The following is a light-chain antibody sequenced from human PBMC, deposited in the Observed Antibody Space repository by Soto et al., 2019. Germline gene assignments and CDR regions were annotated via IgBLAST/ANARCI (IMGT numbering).Light chain of an antibody. Sequence: QSVLTQPPSASGTPGQGLTLSGSGSSSNIESQSSNWYPQLTGTAPKLLIYANNQRPSGVPDRFSGSKSGTSASLAISGLQSEDEADYYCAAWDDSLNGLVFGEETKLTVL. CDR3: AAWDDSLNGLV. CDR2: ANN. V-gene: IGLV1-44*01. J-gene: IGLJ2*01. CDR1: SSNIESQS.